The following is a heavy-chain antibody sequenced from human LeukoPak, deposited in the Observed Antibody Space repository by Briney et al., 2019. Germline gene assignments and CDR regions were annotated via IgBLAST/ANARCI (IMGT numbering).Heavy chain of an antibody. CDR1: GGSFSGYY. CDR2: ITHSGST. Sequence: SETLSLTCAVYGGSFSGYYWSWIRQPPGKGLEWIGEITHSGSTNYNPSLKSRVTISVDTSKNQFSLKLSSVTAADTAVYYCARGNGSGSYYPYDYWGQGTLVTVSS. V-gene: IGHV4-34*01. CDR3: ARGNGSGSYYPYDY. D-gene: IGHD3-10*01. J-gene: IGHJ4*02.